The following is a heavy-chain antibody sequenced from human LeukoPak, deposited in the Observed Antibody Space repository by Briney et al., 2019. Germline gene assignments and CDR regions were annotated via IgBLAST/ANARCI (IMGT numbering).Heavy chain of an antibody. CDR1: GFTFSSYS. J-gene: IGHJ4*02. CDR2: ISSSSSYI. D-gene: IGHD6-13*01. CDR3: ARVVEQQPVR. Sequence: GGSLRLSCAAPGFTFSSYSMNWVRQAPGKGLEWVSSISSSSSYIYYADSVKGRFTISRDNAKNSLYLQMNSLRAEDTAVYYCARVVEQQPVRWGQGTLVTVSS. V-gene: IGHV3-21*01.